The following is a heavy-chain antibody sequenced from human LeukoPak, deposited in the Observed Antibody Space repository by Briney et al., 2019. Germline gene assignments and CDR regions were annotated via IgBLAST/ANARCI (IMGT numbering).Heavy chain of an antibody. J-gene: IGHJ3*02. D-gene: IGHD6-13*01. CDR3: ARLYSSSWVDAFDI. CDR2: INLDGSEK. Sequence: GGSLRLSCAASGFTFSSFWMSWVRQAPGKGLEWVANINLDGSEKYYGDSVKGRFTISRYNDKNSLCLQMNSMRAEDAAVYYCARLYSSSWVDAFDIWGQGTMVTVSS. CDR1: GFTFSSFW. V-gene: IGHV3-7*01.